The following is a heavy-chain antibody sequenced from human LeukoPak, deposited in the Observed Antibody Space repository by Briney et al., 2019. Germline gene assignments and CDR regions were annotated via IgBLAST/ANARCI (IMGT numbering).Heavy chain of an antibody. CDR1: GYTFTGYY. CDR2: INPNSGGT. Sequence: ASVKVSCKASGYTFTGYYMHWVRQAPGQGLEWMGWINPNSGGTNHAQKFQGRVTMTRDTSISTAYMELSRLRSDDTAVYYCATSYGSGSYYVGGENWGQGTLVTVSS. D-gene: IGHD3-10*01. CDR3: ATSYGSGSYYVGGEN. J-gene: IGHJ4*02. V-gene: IGHV1-2*02.